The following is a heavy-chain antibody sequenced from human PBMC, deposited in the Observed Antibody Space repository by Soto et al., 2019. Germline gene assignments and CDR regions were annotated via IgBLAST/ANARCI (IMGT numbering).Heavy chain of an antibody. J-gene: IGHJ3*02. CDR1: GFTFSSYG. D-gene: IGHD1-7*01. Sequence: QVQLVESGGGVVQPGRSLRLSCAASGFTFSSYGMHWVRQAPGKGLEWVAVIWYDGSNKYYADSVKGRFTISRDNSKNTLYLQMNSLRAEDTAVYYCARDFAGPQTGTTDDAFDIWGQGTMVTVSS. CDR3: ARDFAGPQTGTTDDAFDI. CDR2: IWYDGSNK. V-gene: IGHV3-33*01.